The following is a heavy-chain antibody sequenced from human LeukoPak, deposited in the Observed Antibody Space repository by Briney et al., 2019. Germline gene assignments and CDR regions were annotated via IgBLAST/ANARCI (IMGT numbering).Heavy chain of an antibody. D-gene: IGHD3-22*01. V-gene: IGHV4-59*08. J-gene: IGHJ3*02. Sequence: PSETLSLTCHVSGASISTYYWSWIRRPPGRGLEWIGYINSGSANYIPSLNRRVTISVDTSKNQFSLRLKSVTATDTARYYCVRRNIRGYGSYDIWGQGIMVTVSS. CDR2: INSGSA. CDR1: GASISTYY. CDR3: VRRNIRGYGSYDI.